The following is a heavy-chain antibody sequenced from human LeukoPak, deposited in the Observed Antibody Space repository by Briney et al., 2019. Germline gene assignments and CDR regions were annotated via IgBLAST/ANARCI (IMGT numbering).Heavy chain of an antibody. J-gene: IGHJ4*02. Sequence: GRSLRLSCAASGFTFSSYAMHWVRQAPGKGLEWVAVISYDGSNRYYADSVKGRFTISRDNSKNTLYLQMNSLRAEDTAVYYCARTEYYYGSGDYWGQGTLVTVSS. CDR2: ISYDGSNR. D-gene: IGHD3-10*01. CDR3: ARTEYYYGSGDY. V-gene: IGHV3-30*04. CDR1: GFTFSSYA.